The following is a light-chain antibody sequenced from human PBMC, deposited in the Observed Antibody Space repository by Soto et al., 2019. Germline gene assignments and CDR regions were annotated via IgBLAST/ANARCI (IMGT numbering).Light chain of an antibody. CDR2: EVS. CDR3: SSYAGSNNFNV. Sequence: QSALTQPPSASGSPGQSVAISCTGTSSDVGGYNSVSWYQQHPGKAPKLMIYEVSKRPSGVPDRFSGSKSGNTASLTVSGLQAEDEADYYCSSYAGSNNFNVFGTGTKVTVL. V-gene: IGLV2-8*01. J-gene: IGLJ1*01. CDR1: SSDVGGYNS.